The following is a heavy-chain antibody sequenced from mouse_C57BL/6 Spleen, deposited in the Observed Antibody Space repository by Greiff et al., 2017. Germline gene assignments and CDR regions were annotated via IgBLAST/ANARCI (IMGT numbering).Heavy chain of an antibody. CDR2: IYPGDGDT. CDR3: ARSWDDGGYFDY. D-gene: IGHD4-1*01. CDR1: GYAFSSYW. J-gene: IGHJ2*01. Sequence: VQLQQSGAELVKPGASVKISCKASGYAFSSYWMNWVKQRPGKGLEWIGQIYPGDGDTNYNGKFKGKATLTADKSSSTAYMQLSSLTSEDSAVYFCARSWDDGGYFDYWGQGTTLTVSS. V-gene: IGHV1-80*01.